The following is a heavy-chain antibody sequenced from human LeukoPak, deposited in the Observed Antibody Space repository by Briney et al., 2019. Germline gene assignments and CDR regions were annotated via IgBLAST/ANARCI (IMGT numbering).Heavy chain of an antibody. J-gene: IGHJ4*02. D-gene: IGHD2-15*01. V-gene: IGHV4-39*01. CDR3: ARHVAEYCSGGSCYPYYFDY. CDR2: IYYSGST. CDR1: GGSISSSSYY. Sequence: PSETLSLTCTVSGGSISSSSYYWGWIRQPPGKGLEWIGSIYYSGSTYYNPPLKSRVTISVDTSKNQFSLKLSSVTAADTAVYYCARHVAEYCSGGSCYPYYFDYWGQGTLVTVSS.